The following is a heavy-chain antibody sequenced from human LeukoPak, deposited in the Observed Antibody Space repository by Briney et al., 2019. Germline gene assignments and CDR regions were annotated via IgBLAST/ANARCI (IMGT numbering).Heavy chain of an antibody. V-gene: IGHV3-33*01. Sequence: GGSLRLSCAASGFTLSRNGMHWARQAPGKGLEWVGDIWYDGSKKYYADSVKGRFTISRDISKNTVYLQMDSLRAEDTAVYYCARDHSGWYVDYWGQGTLVTVSS. CDR1: GFTLSRNG. CDR3: ARDHSGWYVDY. J-gene: IGHJ4*02. D-gene: IGHD6-19*01. CDR2: IWYDGSKK.